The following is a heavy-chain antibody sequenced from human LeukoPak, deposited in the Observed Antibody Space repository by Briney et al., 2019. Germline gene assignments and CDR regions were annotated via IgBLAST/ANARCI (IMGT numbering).Heavy chain of an antibody. D-gene: IGHD6-13*01. J-gene: IGHJ4*02. CDR1: GFSFDDYA. Sequence: GGSLRLSCVASGFSFDDYAMHWVRQVPGRGLEWVSGVSGGGSSTYYADSVKGRFTISRDNSKNMLYLQMNSLRAEDTAVYYCAKDLYTSRYACCFDYWGQGTLVTVSS. CDR3: AKDLYTSRYACCFDY. V-gene: IGHV3-23*01. CDR2: VSGGGSST.